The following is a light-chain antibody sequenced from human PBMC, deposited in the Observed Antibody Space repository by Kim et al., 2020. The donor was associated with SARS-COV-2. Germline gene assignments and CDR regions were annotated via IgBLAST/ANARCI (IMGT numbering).Light chain of an antibody. CDR3: QVWAPNSDVV. J-gene: IGLJ3*02. V-gene: IGLV3-21*04. CDR2: YDS. CDR1: NIGGRA. Sequence: SYELTQPPSVSVAPGKTATITCGGNNIGGRAVHWYRQKPGQAPVVVISYDSDRPSGIPERFSGSNSGNTATLTISRVEAGDEADYFCQVWAPNSDVVFGGGTKLTVL.